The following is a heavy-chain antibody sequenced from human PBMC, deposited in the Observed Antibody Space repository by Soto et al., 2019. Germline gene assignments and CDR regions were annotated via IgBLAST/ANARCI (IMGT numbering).Heavy chain of an antibody. Sequence: PGGSLRLSCAASGFTFSNYGIHWVRQAPGKGLEWVAVISHDGNKEYYADSVKGRFTVSRDNSKKSVYLQMDSLRAEDTAMYHCAREKSRVCDFSMDKYWYFDLSGRGTLVTGSS. V-gene: IGHV3-30*03. D-gene: IGHD3-3*01. CDR2: ISHDGNKE. J-gene: IGHJ2*01. CDR1: GFTFSNYG. CDR3: AREKSRVCDFSMDKYWYFDL.